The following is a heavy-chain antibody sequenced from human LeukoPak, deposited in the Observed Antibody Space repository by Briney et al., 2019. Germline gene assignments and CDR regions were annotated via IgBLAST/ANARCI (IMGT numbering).Heavy chain of an antibody. CDR3: AKDTLTAPNGAFDM. Sequence: GGSLRLSCAVSGYTVSNNYMKWVRQAPGKGLEWVSGISGSGGSTYYADSVKGRFTISRDNSKNTLYLQMNSLRAEDTAVYYCAKDTLTAPNGAFDMWGRGTMVTVSS. J-gene: IGHJ3*02. CDR1: GYTVSNNY. V-gene: IGHV3-23*01. D-gene: IGHD2-21*02. CDR2: ISGSGGST.